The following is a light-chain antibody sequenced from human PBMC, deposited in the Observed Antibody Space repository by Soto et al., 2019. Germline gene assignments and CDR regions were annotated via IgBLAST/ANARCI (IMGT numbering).Light chain of an antibody. CDR1: QSISRY. V-gene: IGKV1-39*01. J-gene: IGKJ5*01. Sequence: DIQMTQSPSPLSASVEDRVTITCRASQSISRYLNCYQQKPGTATKLMIYAASSLRNGVPSRFSGSGAGTDFILTISSLQPEDFATYYCQQSFDTPPITFGQGTRLEIK. CDR2: AAS. CDR3: QQSFDTPPIT.